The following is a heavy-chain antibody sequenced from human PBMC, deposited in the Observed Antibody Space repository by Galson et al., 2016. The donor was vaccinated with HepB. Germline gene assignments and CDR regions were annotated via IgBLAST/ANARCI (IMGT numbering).Heavy chain of an antibody. J-gene: IGHJ4*02. CDR2: DSMDGRRK. CDR3: AKRHEYCPPVGCSVDS. CDR1: GFTFSKYG. V-gene: IGHV3-30*18. Sequence: SLRLSCAASGFTFSKYGMHWDRQAPGKGLEWVAADSMDGRRKFYADSVKGRFTISRDNSNNMLFLQMSSLRPDDTAVYYCAKRHEYCPPVGCSVDSWGQGTLVFVSS. D-gene: IGHD2/OR15-2a*01.